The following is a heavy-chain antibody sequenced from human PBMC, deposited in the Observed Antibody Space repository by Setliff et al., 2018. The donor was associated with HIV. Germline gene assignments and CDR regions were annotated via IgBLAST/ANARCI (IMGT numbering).Heavy chain of an antibody. D-gene: IGHD6-19*01. J-gene: IGHJ6*02. Sequence: TGGSLRLSCSTSGFTFSNYAMHWVRQAPGRGLECVSLMSYDGRDINYADSVKGRFTISRDNPKNSLYLQMNSLRAEDTAVYYCARDPEPYSSGWSPYYYYYGMDVWGQGTTVTVSS. V-gene: IGHV3-30*04. CDR3: ARDPEPYSSGWSPYYYYYGMDV. CDR2: MSYDGRDI. CDR1: GFTFSNYA.